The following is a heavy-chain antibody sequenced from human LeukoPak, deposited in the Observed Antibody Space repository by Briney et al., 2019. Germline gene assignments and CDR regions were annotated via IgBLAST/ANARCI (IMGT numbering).Heavy chain of an antibody. D-gene: IGHD5-18*01. J-gene: IGHJ6*03. CDR2: ISAYNGNT. CDR3: ARMFSYGASKHYYYYYYMDV. CDR1: GYTFTSYG. V-gene: IGHV1-18*01. Sequence: GASVKVSCKASGYTFTSYGISWVRQAPGQGLEWMGWISAYNGNTNYAQKLQGRVTMTTDTSTSTAYMELRSLRSDDTAVYYCARMFSYGASKHYYYYYYMDVWGKGTTVTVSS.